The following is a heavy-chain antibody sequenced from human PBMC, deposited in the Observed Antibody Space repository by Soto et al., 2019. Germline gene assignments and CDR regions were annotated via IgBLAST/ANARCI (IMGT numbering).Heavy chain of an antibody. J-gene: IGHJ2*01. V-gene: IGHV4-59*01. D-gene: IGHD3-10*01. CDR3: ARVGGGFDL. CDR1: GASINSYY. Sequence: QVQLQESGPGLMKPSETLSLTCTVSGASINSYYWNWIRQPPGKGLEWIGYIYHSGSTKYNPSLKSRVTISIDTSKDQFSLKLSSVTAADTAVYYWARVGGGFDLWGRGTLVTVSS. CDR2: IYHSGST.